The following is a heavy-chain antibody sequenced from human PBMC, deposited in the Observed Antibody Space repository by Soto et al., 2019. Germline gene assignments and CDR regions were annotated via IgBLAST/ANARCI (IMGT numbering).Heavy chain of an antibody. D-gene: IGHD5-18*01. CDR3: ARSRIQPWPYYYYGMDV. J-gene: IGHJ6*02. V-gene: IGHV4-34*01. CDR2: INHSGST. Sequence: QVQLQQWGAGLLKPSETLSLTCAVYGGSFSGYYWSWIRQPPGKGLEWIGEINHSGSTNYNPSLKRRVTISVATSKNQFSLKLSSVTAADTAVYYCARSRIQPWPYYYYGMDVWGQGTTVTVSS. CDR1: GGSFSGYY.